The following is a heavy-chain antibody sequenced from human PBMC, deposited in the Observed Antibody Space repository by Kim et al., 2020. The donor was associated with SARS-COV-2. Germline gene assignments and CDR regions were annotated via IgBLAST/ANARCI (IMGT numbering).Heavy chain of an antibody. CDR1: GGSISSYY. CDR2: IYYSGST. J-gene: IGHJ4*02. CDR3: ARGPPIIAAAVIIFDY. Sequence: SETLSLTCTVSGGSISSYYWSWIRQPPGKGLEWIGYIYYSGSTNYNPSLKSRVTISVDTSKNQFSLKLSSVTAADTAVYYCARGPPIIAAAVIIFDYWGQGTLVTVSS. V-gene: IGHV4-59*13. D-gene: IGHD6-13*01.